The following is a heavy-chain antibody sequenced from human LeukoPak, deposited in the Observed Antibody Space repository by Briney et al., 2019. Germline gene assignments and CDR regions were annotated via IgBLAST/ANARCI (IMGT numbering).Heavy chain of an antibody. Sequence: GGSLRLSCAASGFTFSSSAMSWVRQVPGKGLEWVSGISSSGGSTNYADSVRGRFTISRDNSKNTLYLQMNSLRAEDTAVYYCARDLLAVAGSFDYWGQGTLVTVSS. J-gene: IGHJ4*02. CDR1: GFTFSSSA. D-gene: IGHD6-19*01. V-gene: IGHV3-23*01. CDR2: ISSSGGST. CDR3: ARDLLAVAGSFDY.